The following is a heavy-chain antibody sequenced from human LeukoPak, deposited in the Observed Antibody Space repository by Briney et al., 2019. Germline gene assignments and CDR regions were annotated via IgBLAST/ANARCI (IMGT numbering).Heavy chain of an antibody. CDR2: ISYSGRT. J-gene: IGHJ5*02. V-gene: IGHV4-31*03. CDR3: ARVDDSGYGKFDP. CDR1: GDSISSGDYY. Sequence: PSETLSLTCSVSGDSISSGDYYWSWIRQHPGKGLEWIGYISYSGRTYYNPSLKSRLTVSVDTSKNQFSLEVTSVTAADTAMYYCARVDDSGYGKFDPWSQGALVTVSS. D-gene: IGHD5-12*01.